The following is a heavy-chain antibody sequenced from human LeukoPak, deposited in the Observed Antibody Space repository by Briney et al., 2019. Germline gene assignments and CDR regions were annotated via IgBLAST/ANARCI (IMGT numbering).Heavy chain of an antibody. CDR2: IGPSGST. J-gene: IGHJ4*02. V-gene: IGHV1-46*01. Sequence: ASVKVSFTASGHTFSNYYMHWARQAPGQGLEWMGIIGPSGSTTYLQKFQGRVTMTRDTSTSSVYMELSSLRSDDTAVYYCAREYPNTLYFDQWGQGTLVSVSS. CDR3: AREYPNTLYFDQ. D-gene: IGHD1/OR15-1a*01. CDR1: GHTFSNYY.